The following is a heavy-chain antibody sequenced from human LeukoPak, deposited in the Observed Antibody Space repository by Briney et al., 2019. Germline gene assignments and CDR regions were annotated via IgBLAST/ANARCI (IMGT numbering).Heavy chain of an antibody. D-gene: IGHD3-9*01. J-gene: IGHJ4*02. CDR1: GYTFTNYD. Sequence: ASVKVSCKTSGYTFTNYDINWVRQATGQGLEWMGWMNPNSGNTGYAQKIQGRVTMTTDTSTSTAYMDLRSLRSDDTAVYYCARDLSILTGYRFFDYWGQGTLVTVSS. CDR2: MNPNSGNT. V-gene: IGHV1-8*01. CDR3: ARDLSILTGYRFFDY.